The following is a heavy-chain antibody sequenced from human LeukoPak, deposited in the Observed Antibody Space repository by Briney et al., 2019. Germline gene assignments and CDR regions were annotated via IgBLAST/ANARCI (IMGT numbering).Heavy chain of an antibody. CDR1: GFTFSSYG. J-gene: IGHJ3*02. V-gene: IGHV3-20*04. CDR2: INWNGGST. D-gene: IGHD6-13*01. Sequence: GGSLRLSCAASGFTFSSYGMSWVRQTPGKGLEWVSGINWNGGSTGYADSVKGRFTISRDNAKNSLYLQMNSLRAEDTALYYCARQTIAAAGRTAFDIWGQGTMVTVSS. CDR3: ARQTIAAAGRTAFDI.